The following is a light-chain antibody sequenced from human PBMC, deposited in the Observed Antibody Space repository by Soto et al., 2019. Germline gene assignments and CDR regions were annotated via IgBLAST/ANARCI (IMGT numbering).Light chain of an antibody. Sequence: EIVLTQSPGTLSLSPGERATLSCRASQSVSNTYLAWYQQKPGQAPRLLIYGASSRATGIPGRFSGSGSGTDFTLSISRLEPEDGAVYYCQQYGISPRTFGQGTKVEIK. CDR1: QSVSNTY. CDR3: QQYGISPRT. CDR2: GAS. V-gene: IGKV3-20*01. J-gene: IGKJ1*01.